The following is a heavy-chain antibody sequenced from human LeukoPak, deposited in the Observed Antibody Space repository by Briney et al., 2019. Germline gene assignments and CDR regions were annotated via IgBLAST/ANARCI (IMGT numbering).Heavy chain of an antibody. J-gene: IGHJ3*02. Sequence: SETLSLTCTVSGGSISSYYWSWIRQPAGKGLEWIGRIYTSGSTNHNPSLKSRVTMSVDTSKNQFSLKLSSVTAADTAVYYCARDGGFSSHRLVDDAFDIWGQGTMVTVSS. CDR2: IYTSGST. D-gene: IGHD3-9*01. CDR1: GGSISSYY. V-gene: IGHV4-4*07. CDR3: ARDGGFSSHRLVDDAFDI.